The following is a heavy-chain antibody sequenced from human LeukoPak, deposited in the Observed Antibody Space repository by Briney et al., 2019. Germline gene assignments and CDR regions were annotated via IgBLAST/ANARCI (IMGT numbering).Heavy chain of an antibody. V-gene: IGHV6-1*01. Sequence: SQTLSLTCAISGDSVSSNSAAWNWIRQSPSRGLEWLGKTYYRSRWYNDYAVSMKSRITINPDTSKNQFSLQLNSVTPEDTAVYYCARGGIRGRYPDYWGQGTLVTVSS. CDR3: ARGGIRGRYPDY. CDR2: TYYRSRWYN. J-gene: IGHJ4*02. D-gene: IGHD2-15*01. CDR1: GDSVSSNSAA.